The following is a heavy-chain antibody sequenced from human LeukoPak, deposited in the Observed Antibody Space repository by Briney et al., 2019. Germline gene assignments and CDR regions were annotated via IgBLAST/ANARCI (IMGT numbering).Heavy chain of an antibody. J-gene: IGHJ4*02. CDR1: GYTFTSYY. V-gene: IGHV1-46*01. D-gene: IGHD2-21*02. CDR2: INPSGGST. CDR3: ARGANCGGDCYSWVHFDY. Sequence: GASVKVSCKASGYTFTSYYMHWVRQAPGQGFEWMGIINPSGGSTSYAQKFQGRVTMTRDTSTSTVYMELSSLRSEDTAVYYCARGANCGGDCYSWVHFDYWGQGTLVTVSS.